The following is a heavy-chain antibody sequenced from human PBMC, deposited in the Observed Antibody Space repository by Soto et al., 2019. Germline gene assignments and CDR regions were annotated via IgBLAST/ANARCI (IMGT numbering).Heavy chain of an antibody. Sequence: SETLSLTCTVSGGSISSGDYYWGWIRQPPGKGLEWIGSIFYSGSTYYNPSLKSRVTISVDTSKNQFSLKLSSVTAADTAVYYCARRYGTTFDYWGQGTLVTVSS. J-gene: IGHJ4*02. CDR3: ARRYGTTFDY. V-gene: IGHV4-39*07. D-gene: IGHD1-7*01. CDR1: GGSISSGDYY. CDR2: IFYSGST.